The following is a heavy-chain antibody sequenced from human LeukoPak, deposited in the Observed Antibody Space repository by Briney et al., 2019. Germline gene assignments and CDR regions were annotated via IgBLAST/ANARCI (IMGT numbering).Heavy chain of an antibody. CDR3: TIESGAFSPFGF. CDR2: VHLSGAS. D-gene: IGHD1-26*01. V-gene: IGHV4-4*02. CDR1: GGSILTTNW. J-gene: IGHJ4*02. Sequence: SETLSLTCAVSGGSILTTNWWGWVRQPPGKGLEWIGEVHLSGASNYNPSLKSRVNMSIDKSKNQLSLELTSVTAADTAIYYCTIESGAFSPFGFWGQGTLVTVSS.